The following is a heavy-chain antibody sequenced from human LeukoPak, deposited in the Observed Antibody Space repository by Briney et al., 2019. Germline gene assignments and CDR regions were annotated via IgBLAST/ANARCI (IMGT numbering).Heavy chain of an antibody. J-gene: IGHJ4*02. V-gene: IGHV4-38-2*02. Sequence: SETLSLTCTVSGYSISSGYYWGWIRQPPGKGLEWIGSFYDSGNTYYNPSLKSRVTISVDTSKNQFSLKLSSVTAADTAVYYCARDSPLGDSSGNNVYFDYWGQGTLVTVSS. CDR3: ARDSPLGDSSGNNVYFDY. D-gene: IGHD3-22*01. CDR1: GYSISSGYY. CDR2: FYDSGNT.